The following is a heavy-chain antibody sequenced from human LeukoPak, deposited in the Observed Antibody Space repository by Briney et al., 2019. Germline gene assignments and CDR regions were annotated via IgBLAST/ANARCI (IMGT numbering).Heavy chain of an antibody. V-gene: IGHV3-30*02. D-gene: IGHD3-3*01. Sequence: GGSLRLSCAASGFTFSSYGMHWVRQAPGKGLEWVAFIRYDGSNKYYADSVKGRFTISRDNAKNSLYLQMNSLRAEDTAVYYCARDQAIFGVVDYHYYYMDVWGKGTTVTVSS. CDR1: GFTFSSYG. J-gene: IGHJ6*03. CDR2: IRYDGSNK. CDR3: ARDQAIFGVVDYHYYYMDV.